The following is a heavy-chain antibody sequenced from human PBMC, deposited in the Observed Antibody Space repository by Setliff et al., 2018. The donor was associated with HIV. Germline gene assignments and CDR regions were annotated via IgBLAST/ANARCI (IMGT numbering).Heavy chain of an antibody. CDR1: GYTFTNNV. CDR3: ARDHPGIAY. V-gene: IGHV1-3*01. CDR2: IHAGSGDT. J-gene: IGHJ4*02. Sequence: ASVKVSCKASGYTFTNNVIHWVRQAPGQRLEWMGWIHAGSGDTQYSQKFQGRVTITRDTSASTVYMELSSLRSEDTAMYCCARDHPGIAYWGQGTMVTVSS.